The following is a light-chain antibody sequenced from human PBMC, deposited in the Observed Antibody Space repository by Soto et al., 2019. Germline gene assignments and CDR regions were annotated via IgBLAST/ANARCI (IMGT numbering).Light chain of an antibody. CDR1: QSISSW. V-gene: IGKV1-5*01. Sequence: DIQMSLTPSTLSASVGDRGTSTCRASQSISSWLAWYQQKPGKAPKLLIYDASSLESGVPSRFSGSGSGTQFTLTISSLQPGDSATYYCQQDTSYSWTFGQGTKLDIK. CDR3: QQDTSYSWT. CDR2: DAS. J-gene: IGKJ1*01.